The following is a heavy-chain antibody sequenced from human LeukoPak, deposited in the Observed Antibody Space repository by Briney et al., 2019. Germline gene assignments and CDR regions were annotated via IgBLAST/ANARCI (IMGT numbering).Heavy chain of an antibody. CDR2: IHYSGST. CDR1: GGSISSHY. D-gene: IGHD6-13*01. V-gene: IGHV4-59*11. Sequence: SETLSLTCNVSGGSISSHYWSWIRQPPGKGLEWIAYIHYSGSTNYNPSLTSRVTISVDTSKNQFSLKLTSVTAADTAVYYCARSLSTGPSAAGDAFYFYYSMDVWGQGTTVTVSS. CDR3: ARSLSTGPSAAGDAFYFYYSMDV. J-gene: IGHJ6*02.